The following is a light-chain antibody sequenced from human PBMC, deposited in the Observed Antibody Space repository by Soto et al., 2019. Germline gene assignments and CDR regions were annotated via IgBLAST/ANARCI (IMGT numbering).Light chain of an antibody. CDR1: QIVSSDY. CDR2: GVS. CDR3: QQYAQRT. J-gene: IGKJ2*01. V-gene: IGKV3-20*01. Sequence: EIVLTQSPGTLSLSPGERATLSCRASQIVSSDYLAWYQQKPGQAPRLLIYGVSSRATGIPDRFSGSGSGTDFTLTISSLEPEDFAVYFRQQYAQRTFGQGTKLEIK.